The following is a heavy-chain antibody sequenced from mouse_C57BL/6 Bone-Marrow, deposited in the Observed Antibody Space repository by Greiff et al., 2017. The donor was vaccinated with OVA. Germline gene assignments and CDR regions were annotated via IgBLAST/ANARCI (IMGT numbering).Heavy chain of an antibody. CDR1: GYTFTSYW. CDR2: IDPSDSYT. Sequence: QVQLQQPGAELVKPGASVKLSCKASGYTFTSYWMQWVKQRPGQGLEWIGEIDPSDSYTNYNQKFKGKATLTVDTSSSTAYMQLSSLTSEDSAVYYCARTFNWVYVMDYWGQGTSVTVSS. CDR3: ARTFNWVYVMDY. J-gene: IGHJ4*01. D-gene: IGHD4-1*01. V-gene: IGHV1-50*01.